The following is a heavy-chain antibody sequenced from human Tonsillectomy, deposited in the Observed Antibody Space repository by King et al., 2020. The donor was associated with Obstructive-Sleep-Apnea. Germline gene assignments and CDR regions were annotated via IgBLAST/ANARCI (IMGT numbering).Heavy chain of an antibody. D-gene: IGHD5-12*01. V-gene: IGHV1-18*04. CDR1: GYTFTNYG. CDR3: ARDPRGHDDLDY. Sequence: VQLVESGVEVKKPGASVKVSCKASGYTFTNYGISWVRQAPGQGLEWMGGIGVYNGDTKYAQKVRGRVTMTTDTVTSTAYMELRSLTSDDTAVYYCARDPRGHDDLDYWGQGTLVTVSS. CDR2: IGVYNGDT. J-gene: IGHJ4*02.